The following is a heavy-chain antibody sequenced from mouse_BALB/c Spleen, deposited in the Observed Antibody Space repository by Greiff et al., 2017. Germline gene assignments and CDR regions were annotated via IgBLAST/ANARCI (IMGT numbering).Heavy chain of an antibody. CDR3: ARSNYYGNYAMDY. Sequence: VQLQQSGPGLVKPSQSLSLTCTVTGYSITSDYAWNWIRQFPGNKLEWMGYISYSGSTSYNPSLKSRISITRDTSKNQFFLQLNSVTTEDTATYYCARSNYYGNYAMDYWGQGTSVTVSS. CDR1: GYSITSDYA. J-gene: IGHJ4*01. CDR2: ISYSGST. D-gene: IGHD1-2*01. V-gene: IGHV3-2*02.